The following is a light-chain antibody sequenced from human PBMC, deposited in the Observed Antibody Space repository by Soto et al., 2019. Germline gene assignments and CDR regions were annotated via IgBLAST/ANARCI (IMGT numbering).Light chain of an antibody. CDR1: KRVNIY. Sequence: MLKQSPSTLSLSKGARATLSCRATKRVNIYLAWYQQKHGQAPRLLLYGASSRATEIPARFSGSGSGTEFTTTISSLQPEDFETYYCKQHGKWPITFGQGTRLDI. V-gene: IGKV3-15*01. CDR3: KQHGKWPIT. CDR2: GAS. J-gene: IGKJ5*01.